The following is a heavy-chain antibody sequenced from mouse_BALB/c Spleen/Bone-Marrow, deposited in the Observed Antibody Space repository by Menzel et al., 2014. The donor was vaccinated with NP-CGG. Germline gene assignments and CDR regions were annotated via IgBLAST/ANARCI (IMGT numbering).Heavy chain of an antibody. CDR3: ARKYGDY. CDR1: GYPFSSYW. CDR2: IYSGDGET. J-gene: IGHJ2*01. Sequence: VQLQQSGAELVRPGSSVKISCKASGYPFSSYWMNWVKQRPGQGLEWIGQIYSGDGETNYNGKFKGNATLTADKSSSTAYMQLISLTSEDSAVYFCARKYGDYWGQGTTLTVSS. V-gene: IGHV1-80*01. D-gene: IGHD2-10*02.